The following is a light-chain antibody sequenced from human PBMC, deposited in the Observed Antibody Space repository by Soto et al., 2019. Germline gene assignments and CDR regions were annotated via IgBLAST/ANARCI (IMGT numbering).Light chain of an antibody. V-gene: IGLV2-8*01. CDR2: EVS. CDR1: SSDVGGYNY. Sequence: QSALTQPPSASGSPGQSVTISCTGTSSDVGGYNYVSWYQQHPGKAPKLMIYEVSKRPSGVPDRFSGSKSGNTASLTVSGLQADDEADYYCSSYAGSNLWVFGTGTKLTVL. J-gene: IGLJ1*01. CDR3: SSYAGSNLWV.